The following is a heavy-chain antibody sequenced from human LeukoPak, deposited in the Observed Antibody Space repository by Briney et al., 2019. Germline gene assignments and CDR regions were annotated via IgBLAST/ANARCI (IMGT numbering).Heavy chain of an antibody. J-gene: IGHJ4*02. CDR1: GLTFSTSP. V-gene: IGHV3-23*01. Sequence: GGSLKLSCAASGLTFSTSPMNWVRRAPGKGLEWVSTSGTTGDTYYADSVKGRFTISRDNSKNTLYLQMTSLRAEDTALYYCATKTPGNYPYDYWGQGTLLIVSP. D-gene: IGHD3-22*01. CDR3: ATKTPGNYPYDY. CDR2: TSGTTGDT.